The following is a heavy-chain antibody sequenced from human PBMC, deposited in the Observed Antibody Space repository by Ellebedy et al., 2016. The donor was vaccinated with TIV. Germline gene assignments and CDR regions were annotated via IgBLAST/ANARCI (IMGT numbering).Heavy chain of an antibody. CDR3: VRAIEAAGGY. Sequence: GGSLRLSCAASEFTLSSYWMSWVRQAPGKGLEWVANIKQDGSQKYYVDSVKGRFTISRDNAKNSLYLQMNILRAEDTAVYYCVRAIEAAGGYWGQGTLVTVSS. J-gene: IGHJ4*02. D-gene: IGHD6-13*01. CDR2: IKQDGSQK. V-gene: IGHV3-7*01. CDR1: EFTLSSYW.